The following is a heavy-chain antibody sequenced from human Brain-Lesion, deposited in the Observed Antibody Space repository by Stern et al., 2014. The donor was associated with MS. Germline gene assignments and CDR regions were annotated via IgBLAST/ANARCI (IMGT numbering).Heavy chain of an antibody. J-gene: IGHJ5*02. CDR1: GYTFTTYG. D-gene: IGHD4-17*01. V-gene: IGHV1-18*04. CDR3: ARRVYGDYAAYQDL. CDR2: ISAYTGNT. Sequence: QVQLLQPGGEVKKPGASVKVSCKASGYTFTTYGISWVRQAPGQGLEWMGWISAYTGNTNYAQNFQGRVTMTTDTATSTAYMDLRSLRPDDTAIYYCARRVYGDYAAYQDLWGQGTPVTVSS.